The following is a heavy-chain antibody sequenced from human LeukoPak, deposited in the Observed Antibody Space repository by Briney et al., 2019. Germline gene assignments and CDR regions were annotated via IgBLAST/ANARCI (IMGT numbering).Heavy chain of an antibody. CDR2: INSDGSST. Sequence: GGSLRLSCAASGLTISNYWMHWVRQAPGKGLVWVSRINSDGSSTTYADSVKGRFTLSRDNAKNTLYLQMNSLRAEDTAVYYCARGYIYGFESWGQGTLVTVSS. J-gene: IGHJ4*02. CDR1: GLTISNYW. V-gene: IGHV3-74*01. CDR3: ARGYIYGFES. D-gene: IGHD5-18*01.